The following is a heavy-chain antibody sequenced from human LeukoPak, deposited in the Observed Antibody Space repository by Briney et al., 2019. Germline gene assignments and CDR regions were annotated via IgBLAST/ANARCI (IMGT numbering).Heavy chain of an antibody. CDR1: GFIFTNYA. CDR3: AKDPNDYGDWNWFDP. Sequence: GGSLRLSCAASGFIFTNYAISWVRQAPGKGLEWVANIKQDGSEKDYMDSVKGRFTISRDNAKNSLYLQMNSLRAEDTAVYYCAKDPNDYGDWNWFDPWGQGTLVTVSS. J-gene: IGHJ5*02. V-gene: IGHV3-7*03. CDR2: IKQDGSEK. D-gene: IGHD4-17*01.